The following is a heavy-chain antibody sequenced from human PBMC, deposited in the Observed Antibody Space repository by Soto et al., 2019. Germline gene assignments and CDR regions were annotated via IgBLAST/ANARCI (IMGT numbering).Heavy chain of an antibody. CDR3: ARDPMGRGVPLDY. CDR1: GFTFSDYY. V-gene: IGHV3-11*06. Sequence: ESGGGLVEPGGSLRLSCEASGFTFSDYYMRWIRQVPGRGLECLSYVSSDGGFTHYADSVQGRFTISRDNTKNSLFLEMKGLRAEDTALYFCARDPMGRGVPLDYWGPGTLVTVSS. D-gene: IGHD3-10*01. CDR2: VSSDGGFT. J-gene: IGHJ4*02.